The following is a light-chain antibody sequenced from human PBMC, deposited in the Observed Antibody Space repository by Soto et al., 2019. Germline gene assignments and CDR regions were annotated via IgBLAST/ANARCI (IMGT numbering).Light chain of an antibody. Sequence: EIALTQSPGTLSLSPGERATLSCRPSQSVGSAFLAWYQQKPGQAPRLLINSASNRAAGIPDRFSGRGSGTNFTLTINRLEPEDFAVYYCHQYGNSPYTFGLGTKLEI. CDR2: SAS. CDR1: QSVGSAF. V-gene: IGKV3-20*01. J-gene: IGKJ2*01. CDR3: HQYGNSPYT.